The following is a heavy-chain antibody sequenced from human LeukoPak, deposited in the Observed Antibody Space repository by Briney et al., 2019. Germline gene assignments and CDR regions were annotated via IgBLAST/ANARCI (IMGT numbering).Heavy chain of an antibody. CDR2: ISWNSGSI. CDR3: AKDPRALWFGELSN. V-gene: IGHV3-9*01. CDR1: GFTFDDYA. J-gene: IGHJ4*02. Sequence: GRSLRLSCAASGFTFDDYAMHWVRQAPGKGLEWVSGISWNSGSIGYADSVKGRFTISRDNAKNSLYLQMNSLRAEDTALYYCAKDPRALWFGELSNWGQGTLVTVSS. D-gene: IGHD3-10*01.